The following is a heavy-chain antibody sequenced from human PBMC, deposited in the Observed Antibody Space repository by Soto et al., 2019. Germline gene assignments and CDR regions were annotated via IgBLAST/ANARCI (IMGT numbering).Heavy chain of an antibody. CDR2: ISGSGGST. V-gene: IGHV3-23*01. J-gene: IGHJ4*02. Sequence: EVQLLESGGGLVQPGGSLRLSCAASGFTFSSYAMTWVRQAPGKGLECVSGISGSGGSTNYADSVKGRFTISRDTSKNTLYLQMNSLRAEDTAVYYCAKDYRRWALDYWGQGTLVTVSS. CDR1: GFTFSSYA. D-gene: IGHD4-17*01. CDR3: AKDYRRWALDY.